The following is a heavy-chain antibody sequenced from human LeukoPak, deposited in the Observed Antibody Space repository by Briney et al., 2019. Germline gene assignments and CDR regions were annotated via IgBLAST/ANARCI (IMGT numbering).Heavy chain of an antibody. CDR1: GFSFSGYY. D-gene: IGHD6-19*01. CDR3: AIGSSAWYYFDN. CDR2: ISSSGTTI. V-gene: IGHV3-11*01. Sequence: GGSLRLSREVSGFSFSGYYMNRLLQAPGKGLEWISDISSSGTTIKYADSVKGRFTTSRDNAKNSLYLQMNSLRAEDSAVYYCAIGSSAWYYFDNWGQGTLVTVSS. J-gene: IGHJ4*02.